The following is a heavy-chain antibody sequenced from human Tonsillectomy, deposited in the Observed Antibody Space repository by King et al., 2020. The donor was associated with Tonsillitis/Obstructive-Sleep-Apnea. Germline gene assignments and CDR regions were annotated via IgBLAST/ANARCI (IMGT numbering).Heavy chain of an antibody. CDR2: ISGSGGRT. D-gene: IGHD1-14*01. V-gene: IGHV3-23*04. J-gene: IGHJ6*03. CDR1: GFTFSSYA. CDR3: AKEGTTRGYYYYMDV. Sequence: VQLVESGGGLVQPGGSLRLSCAASGFTFSSYAMSWVRQAPGKGLEWVSAISGSGGRTYYAESVKGRFTISRDNSKNTLYLQRNSLRAEETAGYYVAKEGTTRGYYYYMDVWGKGTTVTVSS.